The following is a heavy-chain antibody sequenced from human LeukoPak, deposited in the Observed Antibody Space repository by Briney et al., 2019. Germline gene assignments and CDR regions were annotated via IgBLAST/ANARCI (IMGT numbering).Heavy chain of an antibody. CDR1: GFTFSDYA. Sequence: PGGSLRLSCAASGFTFSDYAMSWVRQAPGKGLEWVSSISSSGDRTYYAYAVKGRLTFSSANSKSTLYLQMNSLRAEDTAVYYCAKRKDLYGFGAFDYWGQGPLVTAYS. J-gene: IGHJ4*02. CDR2: ISSSGDRT. V-gene: IGHV3-23*01. CDR3: AKRKDLYGFGAFDY. D-gene: IGHD2-2*02.